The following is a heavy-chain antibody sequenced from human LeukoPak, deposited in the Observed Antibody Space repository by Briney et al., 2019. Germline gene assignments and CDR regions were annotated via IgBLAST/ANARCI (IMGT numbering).Heavy chain of an antibody. CDR3: AREDSSSSRAPFDY. CDR1: GGSISSYY. D-gene: IGHD6-6*01. Sequence: PSETLSLTCTVSGGSISSYYWSWIRQPPGKGLEWIGYVYDSGSTNYNPSLRSRVTISVDTSKNQFSLQLSSVTAADTAVYYCAREDSSSSRAPFDYWGQGTLVTVSS. CDR2: VYDSGST. V-gene: IGHV4-59*12. J-gene: IGHJ4*02.